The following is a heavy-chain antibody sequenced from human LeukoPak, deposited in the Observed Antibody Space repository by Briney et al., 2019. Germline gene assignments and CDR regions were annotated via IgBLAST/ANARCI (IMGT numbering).Heavy chain of an antibody. J-gene: IGHJ4*02. V-gene: IGHV3-23*01. CDR1: GFTFSSYV. Sequence: GGSLRLSCVASGFTFSSYVMSWVRQAPGKGLEWVSGFGGGGGPTYYADSVKGRFTISRDNSKNTLYPQMNSLRADDTAVYYCAKDRRQLANFDYWGQGTLVTVSS. D-gene: IGHD6-13*01. CDR3: AKDRRQLANFDY. CDR2: FGGGGGPT.